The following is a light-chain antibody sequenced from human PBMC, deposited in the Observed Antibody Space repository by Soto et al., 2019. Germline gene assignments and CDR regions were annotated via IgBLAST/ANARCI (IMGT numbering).Light chain of an antibody. CDR1: SSDVGRYDY. Sequence: QSVLTQPRSVSGSPGQSVTISCTGTSSDVGRYDYVSWYQQYPGEAPKLIIYDVTERPSGVPDRFSGSKSGNTASLTISGLRAEDEAAYYCCSFAGSYSYVFGSGTKVTVL. CDR2: DVT. J-gene: IGLJ1*01. V-gene: IGLV2-11*01. CDR3: CSFAGSYSYV.